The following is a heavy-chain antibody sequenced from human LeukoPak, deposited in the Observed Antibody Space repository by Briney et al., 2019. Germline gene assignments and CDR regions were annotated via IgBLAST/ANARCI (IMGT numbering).Heavy chain of an antibody. CDR2: INPNSGGT. CDR3: ARGSQWLVGDF. J-gene: IGHJ4*02. CDR1: RYTFTGYY. V-gene: IGHV1-2*02. Sequence: ASVKVSCKASRYTFTGYYIHWVRQAPGLGLEWMGWINPNSGGTKYAQKFQGRVTMTRDTSISTAYMELSRLRSDDTAVYFCARGSQWLVGDFWGQGTLGTVSS. D-gene: IGHD6-19*01.